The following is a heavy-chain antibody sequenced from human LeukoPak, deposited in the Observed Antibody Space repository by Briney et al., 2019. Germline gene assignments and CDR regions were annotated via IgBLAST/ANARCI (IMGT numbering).Heavy chain of an antibody. CDR2: IYHSGST. V-gene: IGHV4-30-2*01. D-gene: IGHD6-13*01. Sequence: SETLSLTCAVSGGSISSGGYSWSWIRQPPGKGLEWIGYIYHSGSTYYNPSLKSRVTISVDRSKNQFSLKLSSVTAADTAVYYCARYSSSWYYFDYWGQGALVTVSS. CDR1: GGSISSGGYS. J-gene: IGHJ4*02. CDR3: ARYSSSWYYFDY.